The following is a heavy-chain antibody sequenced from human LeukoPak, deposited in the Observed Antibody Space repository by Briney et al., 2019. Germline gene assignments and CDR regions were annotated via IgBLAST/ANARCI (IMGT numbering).Heavy chain of an antibody. V-gene: IGHV1-2*02. CDR3: ARGGRLSVRGVTTTSDY. CDR2: INPNSGGT. D-gene: IGHD3-10*02. CDR1: GYTFSGYF. J-gene: IGHJ4*02. Sequence: ASVKVSCKASGYTFSGYFMHWVRHAPGQGLEWMGWINPNSGGTNYAQKFQGRVTMTRDTSISTAYMEQSRLRSDDTAVYYWARGGRLSVRGVTTTSDYWGQGTLVTVSS.